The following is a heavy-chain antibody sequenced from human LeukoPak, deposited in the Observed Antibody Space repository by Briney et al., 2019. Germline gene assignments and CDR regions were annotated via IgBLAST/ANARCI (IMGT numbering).Heavy chain of an antibody. CDR2: LSGSGGNT. Sequence: GGSLRLSCTASGCTFSSYARSWVRQAPGKGLEWVSALSGSGGNTYYADSVKGRFTISRDNSKNTLYLQMNSLRAEDTAKYYCAKVASLCTSTSCVRGGFDYWGQGTLVTVSS. CDR3: AKVASLCTSTSCVRGGFDY. D-gene: IGHD2-2*01. CDR1: GCTFSSYA. V-gene: IGHV3-23*01. J-gene: IGHJ4*02.